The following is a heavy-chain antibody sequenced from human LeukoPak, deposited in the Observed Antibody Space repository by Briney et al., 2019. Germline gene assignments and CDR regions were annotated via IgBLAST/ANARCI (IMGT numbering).Heavy chain of an antibody. V-gene: IGHV1-46*01. CDR3: ARHDLGGTSPFDY. CDR2: INPSGTST. CDR1: GGTFSSYA. J-gene: IGHJ4*02. D-gene: IGHD4-23*01. Sequence: ASVTVSCKASGGTFSSYAISWVRQAPGQGLEWMGIINPSGTSTTYAQKFQGRVTMTRDTSTSTDFMELSSLRPEDTAVYFCARHDLGGTSPFDYWGQGTLVTVSS.